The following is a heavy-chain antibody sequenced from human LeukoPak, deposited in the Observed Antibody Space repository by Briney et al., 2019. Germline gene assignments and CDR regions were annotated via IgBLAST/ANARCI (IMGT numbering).Heavy chain of an antibody. D-gene: IGHD3-10*01. V-gene: IGHV4-34*01. CDR2: INHSGST. CDR3: ARDGYGSGSYSPEGFDY. J-gene: IGHJ4*02. Sequence: YWIGWVRQMPGKGLEWIGEINHSGSTNYNPSLKSRVTISVDTSKNQFSLKLSSVTAADTAVYYCARDGYGSGSYSPEGFDYWGQGTLVTVSS. CDR1: Y.